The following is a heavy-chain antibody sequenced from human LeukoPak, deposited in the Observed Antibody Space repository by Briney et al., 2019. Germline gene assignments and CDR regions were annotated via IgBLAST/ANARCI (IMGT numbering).Heavy chain of an antibody. D-gene: IGHD2-15*01. CDR1: GFTFSSYS. CDR3: ARDPLNHISGEGPI. V-gene: IGHV3-21*01. Sequence: GGSLRLSCAASGFTFSSYSMNWVRQAPGKGLEWVSSISSSSSYIYYADSVKGRFTISRDNAKNSLYLQMNSLRAEDTAVYYCARDPLNHISGEGPIWGQGTMVTVSS. CDR2: ISSSSSYI. J-gene: IGHJ3*02.